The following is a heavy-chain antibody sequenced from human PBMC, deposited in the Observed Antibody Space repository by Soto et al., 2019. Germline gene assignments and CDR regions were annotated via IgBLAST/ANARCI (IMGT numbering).Heavy chain of an antibody. CDR3: ARRPRVAAAAMNWFDP. D-gene: IGHD6-13*01. J-gene: IGHJ5*02. CDR1: GFTSSSYS. V-gene: IGHV3-48*02. Sequence: PGGSLRLSCAASGFTSSSYSMNWVRQAPGKGLEWVSYISSSSSTIYYADSVKGRFTISRDNAKNSLYLQMNSLRDEDTAVYYCARRPRVAAAAMNWFDPWGQGTLVTVSS. CDR2: ISSSSSTI.